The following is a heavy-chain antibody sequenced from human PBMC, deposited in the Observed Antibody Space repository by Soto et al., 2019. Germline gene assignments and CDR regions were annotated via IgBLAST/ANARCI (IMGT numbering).Heavy chain of an antibody. CDR2: INPNSGGT. CDR3: ARVPPKLRYCSSPSCQLEAYYYGMDV. CDR1: GYIFTGYY. Sequence: ASVKVSCKASGYIFTGYYMHWVRQAPGQGLEWMGWINPNSGGTNYAQKFQGRVTMTRDTSISTAYMELSRLRSDDTAVYYCARVPPKLRYCSSPSCQLEAYYYGMDVWGQGTTVTVSS. V-gene: IGHV1-2*02. D-gene: IGHD2-2*01. J-gene: IGHJ6*02.